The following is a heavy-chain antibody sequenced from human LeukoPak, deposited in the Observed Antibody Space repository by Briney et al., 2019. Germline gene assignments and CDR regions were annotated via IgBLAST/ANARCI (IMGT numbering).Heavy chain of an antibody. CDR1: GFTFSNYA. Sequence: GGSLRLSCAASGFTFSNYAMNWFRQAPGKGLEWVSCVSNTGVATYCAYSVKGRFTISRDNAKDSLYLQMNSLRAEDTAVYYCATRITTTVDWGQGTLVTVSS. CDR3: ATRITTTVD. V-gene: IGHV3-23*01. J-gene: IGHJ4*02. D-gene: IGHD3-22*01. CDR2: VSNTGVAT.